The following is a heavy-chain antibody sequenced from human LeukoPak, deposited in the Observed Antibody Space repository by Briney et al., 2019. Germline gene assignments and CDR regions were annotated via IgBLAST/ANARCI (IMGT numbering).Heavy chain of an antibody. CDR3: ARYLSGIAGYTYGRGIDY. Sequence: GGSPRLSCAASGFTFSSYAMSWVRQAPGKGLEWVSYISSSGSTIYYADSVKGRFTISRDNAKNSLYLQMNSLRAEDTAVYYCARYLSGIAGYTYGRGIDYWGQGTLVTVSS. J-gene: IGHJ4*02. CDR2: ISSSGSTI. D-gene: IGHD5-18*01. CDR1: GFTFSSYA. V-gene: IGHV3-48*04.